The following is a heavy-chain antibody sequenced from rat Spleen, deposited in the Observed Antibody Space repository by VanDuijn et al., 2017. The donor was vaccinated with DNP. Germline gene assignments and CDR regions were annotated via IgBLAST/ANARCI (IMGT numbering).Heavy chain of an antibody. Sequence: EVQLVESGGGLVQPGRSLKLSCVASGFTFNNYWMNWVRQAPGRGLEWVASITNTGGNIYCPDSVKGRFTISRDNAQNTLYLQMNSLRSEDTATYYCARLAAISTAYWGQGTLVTVSS. D-gene: IGHD1-2*01. J-gene: IGHJ3*01. CDR2: ITNTGGNI. CDR3: ARLAAISTAY. CDR1: GFTFNNYW. V-gene: IGHV5-31*01.